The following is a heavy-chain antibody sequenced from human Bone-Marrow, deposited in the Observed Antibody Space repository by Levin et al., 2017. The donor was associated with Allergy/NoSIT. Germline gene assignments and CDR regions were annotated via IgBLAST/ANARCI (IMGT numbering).Heavy chain of an antibody. D-gene: IGHD3-16*01. Sequence: QPGGSLRLSCAASGFSFSTYGMIWVRQAPGKGLEWVSYISARRTTMYYADSVKGRFTISRDDAKNTLYLQMSSLRAEDTAVYYCARDEESFGDAFDIWGQGTRVTVSS. V-gene: IGHV3-48*01. CDR3: ARDEESFGDAFDI. J-gene: IGHJ3*02. CDR2: ISARRTTM. CDR1: GFSFSTYG.